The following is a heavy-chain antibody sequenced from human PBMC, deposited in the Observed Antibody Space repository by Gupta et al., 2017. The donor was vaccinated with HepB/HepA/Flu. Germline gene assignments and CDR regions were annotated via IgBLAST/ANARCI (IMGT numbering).Heavy chain of an antibody. CDR3: AKGDFWTGSYEYFNP. Sequence: QVQLVESGGGVVQPGRSLRLSCAASGFTFSNLGMFWFRQAPGKGLEWVSTIRFDGSKQYYADSVRGRFLVSRDNSKNTLYLQMNSLTIEDTAVYYCAKGDFWTGSYEYFNPWGQGTTVTVSS. CDR1: GFTFSNLG. J-gene: IGHJ1*01. CDR2: IRFDGSKQ. V-gene: IGHV3-30*02. D-gene: IGHD3/OR15-3a*01.